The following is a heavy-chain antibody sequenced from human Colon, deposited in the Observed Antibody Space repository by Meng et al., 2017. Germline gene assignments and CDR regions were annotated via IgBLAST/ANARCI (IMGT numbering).Heavy chain of an antibody. CDR2: MHYSGIA. Sequence: QVQLQESGPRLVKPSQTLSLTCTVSGASISSEAFYWGWIRQHPGKGLEWIGYMHYSGIANYNPSLNSRIAISVDTSKNHFSLKLSSVTAADTAVYYCARYRYDSSSYSNFFDPWSQGTLVTVSS. CDR3: ARYRYDSSSYSNFFDP. CDR1: GASISSEAFY. V-gene: IGHV4-31*03. D-gene: IGHD3-22*01. J-gene: IGHJ5*02.